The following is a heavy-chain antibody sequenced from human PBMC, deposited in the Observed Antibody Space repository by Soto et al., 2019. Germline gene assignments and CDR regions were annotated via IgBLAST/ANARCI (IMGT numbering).Heavy chain of an antibody. CDR2: INIVGGNT. CDR1: GFTFSNYA. V-gene: IGHV3-23*01. CDR3: TKNYYCDS. J-gene: IGHJ4*02. Sequence: VQLLESGGGLVQPGGSLRLSCAASGFTFSNYAMSWVRQAPGKALEWVSSINIVGGNTNYADSVRGRFTMSRDDSKNTVFLQMNSLRADDTAIYYCTKNYYCDSLGQGTLITVSS.